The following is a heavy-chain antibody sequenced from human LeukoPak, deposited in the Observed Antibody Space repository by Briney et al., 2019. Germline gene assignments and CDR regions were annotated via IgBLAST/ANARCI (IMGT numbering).Heavy chain of an antibody. J-gene: IGHJ4*02. CDR3: AKGRGYIYGLGY. Sequence: GSLRLSCAASGFTFSSYAMSWVRQAPGKGLEWVSAISGSGGSTYYADSVKGRFTISRDNSKNTLYLQINSLRAEDTAVYYCAKGRGYIYGLGYWGQGTLVTVSS. CDR2: ISGSGGST. V-gene: IGHV3-23*01. D-gene: IGHD5-18*01. CDR1: GFTFSSYA.